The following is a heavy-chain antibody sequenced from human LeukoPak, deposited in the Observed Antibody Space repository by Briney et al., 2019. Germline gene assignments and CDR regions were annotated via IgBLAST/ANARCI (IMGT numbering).Heavy chain of an antibody. D-gene: IGHD3-10*01. Sequence: SETLSLTCTVSGGSISSYYWSWIRQPPGKGLEWIGSIYYSGNTYYNPSLKSRVTISVDTSKNQFSLKLSSVTAADTAVYYCARYGSGSTGYFDYWGQGTLVTVSS. CDR1: GGSISSYY. CDR3: ARYGSGSTGYFDY. CDR2: IYYSGNT. J-gene: IGHJ4*02. V-gene: IGHV4-59*05.